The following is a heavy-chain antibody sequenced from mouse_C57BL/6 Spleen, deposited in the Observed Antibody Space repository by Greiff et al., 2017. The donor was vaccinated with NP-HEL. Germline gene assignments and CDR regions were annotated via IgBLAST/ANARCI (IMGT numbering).Heavy chain of an antibody. CDR3: TGKGGSSYWFAY. D-gene: IGHD1-1*01. CDR1: GFTFSNYW. J-gene: IGHJ3*01. CDR2: IRLKSDNYAT. Sequence: EVKVEESGGGLVQPGGSMKLSCVASGFTFSNYWMNWVRQSPEKGLEWVAQIRLKSDNYATHYAESVKGRFTISRDDSKSSVYLQMNNLRAEDTGIYYCTGKGGSSYWFAYWGQGTLVTVSA. V-gene: IGHV6-3*01.